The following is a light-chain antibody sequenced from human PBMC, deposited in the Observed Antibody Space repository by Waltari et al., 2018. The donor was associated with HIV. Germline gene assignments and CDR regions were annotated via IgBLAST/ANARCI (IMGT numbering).Light chain of an antibody. J-gene: IGLJ3*02. CDR1: RPTLVHNS. CDR3: DACDDSLSGRV. CDR2: RNN. V-gene: IGLV1-47*01. Sequence: QSVLTQPPPPSGPPGQRVPSPSSGRRPTLVHNSVSWFQQLPGKAPKLLIYRNNQRPSGVPDRFTGSKSGTSVSLAISGLRSEDEADYYCDACDDSLSGRVFGGGTKLTVL.